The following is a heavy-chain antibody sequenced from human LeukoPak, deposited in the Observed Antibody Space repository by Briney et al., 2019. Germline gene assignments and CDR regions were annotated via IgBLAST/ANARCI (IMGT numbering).Heavy chain of an antibody. CDR2: IIPFSNTK. J-gene: IGHJ6*04. D-gene: IGHD2-2*01. Sequence: GASVKVSCKASGGTFSSYDISWVRQAPGQGLEWMGAIIPFSNTKKYAQKLQGRVTISADESTSTAYMELSSLRSEDTAVYYCAVRGGGGYCGSTICYLMDVWGKGTTVIVSS. CDR1: GGTFSSYD. V-gene: IGHV1-69*13. CDR3: AVRGGGGYCGSTICYLMDV.